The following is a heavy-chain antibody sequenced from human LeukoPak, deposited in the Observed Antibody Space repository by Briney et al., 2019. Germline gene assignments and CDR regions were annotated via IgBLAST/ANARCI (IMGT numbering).Heavy chain of an antibody. D-gene: IGHD5-24*01. V-gene: IGHV3-23*01. Sequence: GGSLRLSCAASGFTFSTYAMSWVRQAPGKGLEWVSGISGTGGSTYYADSVRGRFTISRDNSKNTLYLQMNSLRAEDTAVYYCARGWIEMPTVYFDYWGQGTLVSVFS. CDR1: GFTFSTYA. J-gene: IGHJ4*02. CDR3: ARGWIEMPTVYFDY. CDR2: ISGTGGST.